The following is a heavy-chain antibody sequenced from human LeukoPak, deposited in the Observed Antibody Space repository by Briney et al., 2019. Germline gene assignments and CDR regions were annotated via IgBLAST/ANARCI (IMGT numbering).Heavy chain of an antibody. CDR2: ISGSGDST. Sequence: GGSLRLSCAASGFAFSSYAMSWVREAPGKGLGWVSAISGSGDSTDYADSVKGRFTISRDNSKNTLHLQMNSLRADDTAVYYCAKALGYSSGSDAFDIWGQGTMVTVSS. CDR3: AKALGYSSGSDAFDI. CDR1: GFAFSSYA. J-gene: IGHJ3*02. V-gene: IGHV3-23*01. D-gene: IGHD6-19*01.